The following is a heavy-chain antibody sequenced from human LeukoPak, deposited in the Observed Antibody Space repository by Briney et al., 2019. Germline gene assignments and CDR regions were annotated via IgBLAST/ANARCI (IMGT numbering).Heavy chain of an antibody. CDR2: IYHSGST. V-gene: IGHV4-38-2*02. CDR3: ARDGVIATADY. CDR1: GYSISSGYY. D-gene: IGHD6-13*01. J-gene: IGHJ4*02. Sequence: SETLSLTCTVSGYSISSGYYWGWIRQPPGKGLEWIGSIYHSGSTYYNPSLKSRVTISVDTSKNQFSLKLSSVTAADTAVYYCARDGVIATADYWGQGTLVTVSP.